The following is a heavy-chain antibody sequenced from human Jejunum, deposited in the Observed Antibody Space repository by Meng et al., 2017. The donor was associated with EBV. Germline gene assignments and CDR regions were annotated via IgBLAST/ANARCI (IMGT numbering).Heavy chain of an antibody. Sequence: QVQLVQSGAKVKKPGASVKLSCKASGYTFTNYPIHWVRQAPGQRPEWMGCINPGNGETEFSQKFQGRVTITRDTSATTAYMELTSLRSEDTAVYYCASRPGFNIGPFDYWGQGTLVTVSS. CDR1: GYTFTNYP. J-gene: IGHJ4*02. CDR3: ASRPGFNIGPFDY. CDR2: INPGNGET. D-gene: IGHD3/OR15-3a*01. V-gene: IGHV1-3*01.